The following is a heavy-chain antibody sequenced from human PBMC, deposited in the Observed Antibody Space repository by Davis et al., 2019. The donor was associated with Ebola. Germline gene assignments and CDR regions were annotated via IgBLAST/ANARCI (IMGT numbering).Heavy chain of an antibody. CDR3: ARGESVEMAIIRRNLDY. Sequence: PGGSLRLSCAASGFTFSSYGMHWVRQAPGKGLEWVAVIWYDGSNKYYADSVKGRFTISRDNSKNTLYLQMNSLRAEDTAVYYCARGESVEMAIIRRNLDYWGQGTLVTVSS. CDR1: GFTFSSYG. V-gene: IGHV3-33*01. D-gene: IGHD5-24*01. CDR2: IWYDGSNK. J-gene: IGHJ4*02.